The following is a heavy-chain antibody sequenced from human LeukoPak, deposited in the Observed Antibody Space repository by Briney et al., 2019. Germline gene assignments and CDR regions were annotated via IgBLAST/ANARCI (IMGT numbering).Heavy chain of an antibody. CDR2: VNPNSGGT. CDR1: GYTFTGYY. V-gene: IGHV1-2*02. J-gene: IGHJ4*02. D-gene: IGHD1-26*01. CDR3: ARGSIVGATFDYFDY. Sequence: GASVKVSCKASGYTFTGYYMHWVRQAPGQGLEWMGWVNPNSGGTNYAQKFQGRVTMTRDTSISTAYMELSRLRSDDTAVYYRARGSIVGATFDYFDYWGQGTLVTVSS.